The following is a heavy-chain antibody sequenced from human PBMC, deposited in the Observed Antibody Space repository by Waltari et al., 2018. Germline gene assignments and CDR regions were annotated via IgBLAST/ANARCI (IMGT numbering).Heavy chain of an antibody. D-gene: IGHD3-3*01. CDR3: AKSTETHYYTSSDF. CDR1: GFHFGSYA. Sequence: EVQLLASGGALVQPGVSLRVSCAASGFHFGSYAMNWVRTAPGKGLEWVSTISGSGSSTYYADSVKGRFTISRDNSRNTLYLQMSSLRAEDTAIYFCAKSTETHYYTSSDFWGQGTLVTVSP. J-gene: IGHJ4*02. V-gene: IGHV3-23*01. CDR2: ISGSGSST.